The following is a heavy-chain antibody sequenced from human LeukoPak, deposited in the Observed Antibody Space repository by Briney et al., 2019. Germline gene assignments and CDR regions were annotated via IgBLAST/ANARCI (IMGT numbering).Heavy chain of an antibody. V-gene: IGHV1-46*01. CDR1: GYTFTGYY. J-gene: IGHJ3*02. CDR2: INPSGGST. CDR3: ARDRAAYCGGDCYPGSAFDI. Sequence: ASVKVSCKASGYTFTGYYMHWVRQAPGQGLEWMGIINPSGGSTSYAQKFQGRVTMTRDTSTSTVYMELSSLRSEDTAVYYCARDRAAYCGGDCYPGSAFDIWGQGTMVTVSS. D-gene: IGHD2-21*02.